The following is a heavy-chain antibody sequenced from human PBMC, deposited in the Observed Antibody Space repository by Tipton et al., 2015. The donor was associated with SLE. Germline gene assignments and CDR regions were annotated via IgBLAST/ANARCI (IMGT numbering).Heavy chain of an antibody. J-gene: IGHJ3*01. CDR2: FFYSGST. Sequence: TLSLTCIVSGGSISTSNSYWGCIRQPPGKGLEWIGSFFYSGSTYYNPSLKSRVTISGDTTKNQVSLRLTSVTAADTAVYCCAKVLPTVYGAFDVWGQGTVLTVSS. CDR3: AKVLPTVYGAFDV. D-gene: IGHD2/OR15-2a*01. V-gene: IGHV4-39*07. CDR1: GGSISTSNSY.